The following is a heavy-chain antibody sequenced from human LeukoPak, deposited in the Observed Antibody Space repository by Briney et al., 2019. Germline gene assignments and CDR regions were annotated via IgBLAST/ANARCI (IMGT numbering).Heavy chain of an antibody. CDR3: ARYYYYYMDV. J-gene: IGHJ6*03. CDR1: GGSISSPNW. V-gene: IGHV4-4*02. CDR2: IYPTGST. Sequence: SETLSLTCAVSGGSISSPNWWSWVRQSPEKGLEWIAEIYPTGSTNYNPSLKSRVTISLDKSKNQFSLNLSSVTAADTAIYYCARYYYYYMDVWGKGTTVIVSS.